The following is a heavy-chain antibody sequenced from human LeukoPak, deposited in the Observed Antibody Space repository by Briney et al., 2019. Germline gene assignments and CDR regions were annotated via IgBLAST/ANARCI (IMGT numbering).Heavy chain of an antibody. CDR3: ARDWIPVAGTGIGY. CDR1: GGTFSSYA. Sequence: GASVKVSCKASGGTFSSYAISWVRQAPGQGLEWMGWINTNTGNPTYAQGFTGRFVFSLDTSVSTTYLQISSLKAEDNAVYYCARDWIPVAGTGIGYWGQGTLVTVSS. D-gene: IGHD6-19*01. V-gene: IGHV7-4-1*02. CDR2: INTNTGNP. J-gene: IGHJ4*02.